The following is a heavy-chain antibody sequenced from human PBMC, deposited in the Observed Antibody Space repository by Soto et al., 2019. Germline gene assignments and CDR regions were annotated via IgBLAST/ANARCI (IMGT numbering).Heavy chain of an antibody. Sequence: GGSLRLSCSASGFTFSDYAMHWVRQSPGKGLEHFSLINRDGTFTFYADSVKGRFTIARDNSKNTLYLQMNSLGGDDTAVYYCVKDHPSLDVWGQGTTVTVSS. CDR2: INRDGTFT. V-gene: IGHV3-64D*06. J-gene: IGHJ6*02. CDR1: GFTFSDYA. D-gene: IGHD3-10*01. CDR3: VKDHPSLDV.